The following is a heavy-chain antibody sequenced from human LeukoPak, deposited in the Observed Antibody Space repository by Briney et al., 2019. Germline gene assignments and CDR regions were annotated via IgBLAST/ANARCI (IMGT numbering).Heavy chain of an antibody. CDR2: ISGSGGST. J-gene: IGHJ4*02. CDR1: GFTFSSYA. D-gene: IGHD6-19*01. V-gene: IGHV3-23*01. Sequence: TGGSQRLSCAASGFTFSSYAMSWVRQAPGKGLEWVSAISGSGGSTYYADSVKGRFTISRDNSKNTLYLQMNSLRAEDTAVYYCAKEFSGIAEAGTDYWGQGTLVTVSS. CDR3: AKEFSGIAEAGTDY.